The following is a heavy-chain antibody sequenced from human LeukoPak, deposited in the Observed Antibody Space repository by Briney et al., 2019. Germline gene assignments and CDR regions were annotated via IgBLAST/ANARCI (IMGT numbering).Heavy chain of an antibody. D-gene: IGHD3-10*02. CDR3: ARDLHYYVAMDV. Sequence: GGSLRLSCAASGFAFSSYDMHWVRQATGKGLEWVSAIGTAGDTYYPGSVKGRFTISRENAKNSLYLQMNSLRAGDTALYYRARDLHYYVAMDVWGQGTTVTVSS. CDR1: GFAFSSYD. V-gene: IGHV3-13*04. J-gene: IGHJ6*02. CDR2: IGTAGDT.